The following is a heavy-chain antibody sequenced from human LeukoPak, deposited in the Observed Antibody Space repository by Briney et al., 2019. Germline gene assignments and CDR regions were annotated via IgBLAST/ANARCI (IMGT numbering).Heavy chain of an antibody. CDR2: LNTNTGNP. Sequence: ASVKLSCKAAGYTFTIYAMYWARQAPGQGHEWMGRLNTNTGNPTYAQGFTGRFVFSLDTSVSTAYLQISSLKAEDTAVYYCAREGTYVRGFDYWGQGTLVTVSS. V-gene: IGHV7-4-1*02. CDR3: AREGTYVRGFDY. CDR1: GYTFTIYA. D-gene: IGHD3-10*02. J-gene: IGHJ4*02.